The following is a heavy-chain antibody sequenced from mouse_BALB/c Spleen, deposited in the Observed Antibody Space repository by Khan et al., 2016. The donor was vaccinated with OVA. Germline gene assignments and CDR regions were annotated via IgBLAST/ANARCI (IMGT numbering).Heavy chain of an antibody. CDR3: ASGNYYGYAMDY. Sequence: EVKLLESGPGLVKPSQSLSLTCTVSGYSITSNYAWNWIRQFPGNKLEWMGYISYSGSTSYNPSLKSRISITRDTSKNQFFLQLSSVTTEDTATXYCASGNYYGYAMDYWGQGTSVTVSS. V-gene: IGHV3-2*02. J-gene: IGHJ4*01. D-gene: IGHD1-1*01. CDR1: GYSITSNYA. CDR2: ISYSGST.